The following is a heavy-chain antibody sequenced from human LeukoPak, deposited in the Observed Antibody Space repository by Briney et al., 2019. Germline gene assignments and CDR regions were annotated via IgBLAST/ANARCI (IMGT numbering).Heavy chain of an antibody. J-gene: IGHJ3*02. V-gene: IGHV1-46*01. CDR3: ARDRGFIAAAPRSFDI. D-gene: IGHD6-13*01. CDR1: GYTFTSYY. CDR2: INPSGGST. Sequence: GASVKVSCKASGYTFTSYYMHWVRQAPGQGLEWMGIINPSGGSTSYAQKFQGRVTMTRDTSTSTVYMELSSLRSEDTAVYYCARDRGFIAAAPRSFDIWGQGTMVTVSS.